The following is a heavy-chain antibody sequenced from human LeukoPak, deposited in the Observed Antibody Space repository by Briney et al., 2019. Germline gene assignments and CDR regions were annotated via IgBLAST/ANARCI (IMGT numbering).Heavy chain of an antibody. J-gene: IGHJ6*02. V-gene: IGHV4-39*07. D-gene: IGHD2-21*02. CDR3: ARVNDSPLYYYYGMDV. CDR2: IYYSGST. CDR1: GGSISSSSYY. Sequence: SETLSLTCTVSGGSISSSSYYWGWIRQPPGKGLEWIGSIYYSGSTYYNPSLKSRVTISVDTSKNQFSLKLSSVTAADTAVYYCARVNDSPLYYYYGMDVWGQGTTVTVSS.